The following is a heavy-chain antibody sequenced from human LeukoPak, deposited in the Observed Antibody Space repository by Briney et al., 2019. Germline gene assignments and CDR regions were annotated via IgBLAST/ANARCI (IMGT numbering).Heavy chain of an antibody. CDR2: ISSTGSTI. CDR1: GFTFSDYY. CDR3: ARVREMATIALFFGHFDY. V-gene: IGHV3-11*04. J-gene: IGHJ4*02. Sequence: GGSLRLSCAASGFTFSDYYMSWPRQAPGKGLEGVSYISSTGSTIYYSDSVKGRFTISRDNAKNSLYLQMNSLRAEDTAVYYCARVREMATIALFFGHFDYWGQGTLVIVSS. D-gene: IGHD5-24*01.